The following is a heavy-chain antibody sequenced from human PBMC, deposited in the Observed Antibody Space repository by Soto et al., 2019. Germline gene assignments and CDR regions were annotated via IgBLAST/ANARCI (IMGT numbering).Heavy chain of an antibody. Sequence: ASVKVSCKASGYTFTSYDINWVRQATGQGLEWMGWMNPNSGNTGYAQKFQGRVTMTRNTSIGTAYMELSSLRSEDTAVYYCARGRRWLQLKLDYWGQGTLVTVSS. V-gene: IGHV1-8*01. J-gene: IGHJ4*02. CDR2: MNPNSGNT. CDR1: GYTFTSYD. CDR3: ARGRRWLQLKLDY. D-gene: IGHD5-12*01.